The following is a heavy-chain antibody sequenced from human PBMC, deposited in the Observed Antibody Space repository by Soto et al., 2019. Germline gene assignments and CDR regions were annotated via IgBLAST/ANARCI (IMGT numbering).Heavy chain of an antibody. D-gene: IGHD3-16*01. J-gene: IGHJ4*02. CDR3: ARGSYSDY. Sequence: QVQLVQSGAEVRKPGASVKVSCKASGYAFTSYYMNWVRQAPGQGLEWMGTINPSTGITTYAQKFQGRITLTRDTSTSTMYREMSRLKSEDTAVYYCARGSYSDYWGQGTLVTVSS. CDR2: INPSTGIT. CDR1: GYAFTSYY. V-gene: IGHV1-46*01.